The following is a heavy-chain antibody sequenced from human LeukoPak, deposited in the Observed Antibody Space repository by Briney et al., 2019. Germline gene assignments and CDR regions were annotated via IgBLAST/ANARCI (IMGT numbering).Heavy chain of an antibody. Sequence: GGSLRLSCAASGVTFSSYEMNWVRQAPGKGLEGVSYISSSGSTIYYADSVKGRFTSSRDNAKNSQYLQMNTLRAEDTAVYYWSSLRRDYWGQGTLVTVSS. J-gene: IGHJ4*02. V-gene: IGHV3-48*03. CDR1: GVTFSSYE. CDR2: ISSSGSTI. D-gene: IGHD3-16*01. CDR3: SSLRRDY.